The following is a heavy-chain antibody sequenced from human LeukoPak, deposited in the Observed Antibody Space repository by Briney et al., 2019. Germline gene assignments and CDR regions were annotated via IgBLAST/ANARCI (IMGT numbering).Heavy chain of an antibody. CDR3: GREVCAHYRVDY. Sequence: GASVKVSCKSSGYTFTSYGISWVRQAPGQGLEWMGWISAYNGNTNYAQKIQGRVTMTTDTSTSTAYMELRSLRSDDTAVYYCGREVCAHYRVDYWGQGTLVTVSS. CDR2: ISAYNGNT. J-gene: IGHJ4*02. V-gene: IGHV1-18*01. CDR1: GYTFTSYG. D-gene: IGHD4-11*01.